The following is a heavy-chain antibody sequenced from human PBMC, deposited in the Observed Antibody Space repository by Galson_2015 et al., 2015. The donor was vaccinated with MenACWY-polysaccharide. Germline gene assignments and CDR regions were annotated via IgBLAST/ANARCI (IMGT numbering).Heavy chain of an antibody. D-gene: IGHD4-17*01. CDR2: IRGSGTST. V-gene: IGHV3-23*01. CDR1: GFTFSSYA. CDR3: AKGWTTMTT. J-gene: IGHJ4*02. Sequence: SLRLSYAASGFTFSSYAMSWVRQAPGKGLDWASSIRGSGTSTHYADSVKGRFTISRDNSKNTLYLQMNSVRGEDTAVFYCAKGWTTMTTGGQGALVTVSS.